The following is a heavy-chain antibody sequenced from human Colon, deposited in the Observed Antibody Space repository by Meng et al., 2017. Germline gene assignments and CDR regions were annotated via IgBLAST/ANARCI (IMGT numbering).Heavy chain of an antibody. CDR2: MSDSGTT. CDR3: ARDTLYGTDY. CDR1: GGSIKIGGYH. V-gene: IGHV4-31*03. D-gene: IGHD4-17*01. Sequence: QVHLHESGPGLVRPSDALSLVCTVSGGSIKIGGYHWSWVRQHPGKGLEYIGFMSDSGTTDYNPYLRSRVSISEIGSSKNQFSLTLRSVTAADTATYFCARDTLYGTDYWGQGVLVTVSS. J-gene: IGHJ4*02.